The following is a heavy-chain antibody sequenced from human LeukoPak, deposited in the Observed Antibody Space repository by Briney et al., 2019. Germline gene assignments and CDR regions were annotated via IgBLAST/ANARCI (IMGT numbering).Heavy chain of an antibody. D-gene: IGHD3-22*01. Sequence: PGGSLRLSCAASGFTFRRSWMSWVRQAPGKGLEWVANIKEDGSEKYYVDSVKGRFTISRDNSKNTLYLQMNSLRAEDTAVYFCAKDVRYDSSGIFDYWGQGTLVTVSS. V-gene: IGHV3-7*03. CDR3: AKDVRYDSSGIFDY. J-gene: IGHJ4*02. CDR2: IKEDGSEK. CDR1: GFTFRRSW.